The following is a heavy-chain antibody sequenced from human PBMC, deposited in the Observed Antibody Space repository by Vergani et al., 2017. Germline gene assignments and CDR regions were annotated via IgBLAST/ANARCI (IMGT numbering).Heavy chain of an antibody. V-gene: IGHV7-4-1*02. Sequence: QVQLVQSGSELKKPGASVRVSCKASGYTLSRYSIYWVRQVPGQGLEWIGWNNTNTGNPAYAQGFRGLFVFSLDTSVNAAYMQINNLKSDYTAVYYCAKDTLAAVYFDYSGQGTLVTVSS. CDR1: GYTLSRYS. D-gene: IGHD6-25*01. CDR3: AKDTLAAVYFDY. CDR2: NNTNTGNP. J-gene: IGHJ4*02.